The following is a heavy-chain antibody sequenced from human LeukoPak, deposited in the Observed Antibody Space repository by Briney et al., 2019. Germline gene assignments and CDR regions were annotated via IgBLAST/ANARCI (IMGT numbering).Heavy chain of an antibody. CDR1: GFTFSSYW. Sequence: PGGSLRLSCAASGFTFSSYWMSWVRQAPGKGLEWVGRIKSITDGGTADYAAPVKGRFTISRDDSENTLYLQMNSLKTEDTAVYYCTTKQYYDFWSGSVYFDYWGQGTLVTVSS. CDR3: TTKQYYDFWSGSVYFDY. V-gene: IGHV3-15*01. D-gene: IGHD3-3*01. J-gene: IGHJ4*02. CDR2: IKSITDGGTA.